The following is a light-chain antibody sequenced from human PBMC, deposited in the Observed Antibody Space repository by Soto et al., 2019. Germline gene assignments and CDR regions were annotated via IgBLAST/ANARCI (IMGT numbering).Light chain of an antibody. CDR1: SSDVGSYNL. Sequence: QSVLTQPASVSGSPGQSITISCTGTSSDVGSYNLVSWYQQHPGKAPKLMIYERSKRPSGVSNRFSGSKSGNTASLTISGLQAEDEADYYCCSYAGSSPHVFGTGTKVTVL. CDR2: ERS. V-gene: IGLV2-23*01. J-gene: IGLJ1*01. CDR3: CSYAGSSPHV.